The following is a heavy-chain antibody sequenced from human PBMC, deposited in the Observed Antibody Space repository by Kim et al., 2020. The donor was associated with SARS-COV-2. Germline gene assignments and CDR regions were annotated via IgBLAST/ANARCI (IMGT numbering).Heavy chain of an antibody. D-gene: IGHD3-3*01. CDR1: GFRFSTHA. CDR3: AMFNWRYLSDGDY. Sequence: GGSLRLSCAVSGFRFSTHAMSWVRQAPGKSLEWVSTIDDNGADTYYGDSVKGRFTVSRDNSRNLLSLQMNSLRVEDTAIYFCAMFNWRYLSDGDYWGHGTLVIVSS. CDR2: IDDNGADT. J-gene: IGHJ4*01. V-gene: IGHV3-23*01.